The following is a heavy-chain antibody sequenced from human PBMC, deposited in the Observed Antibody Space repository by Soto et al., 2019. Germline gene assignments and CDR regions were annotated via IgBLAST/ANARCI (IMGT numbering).Heavy chain of an antibody. D-gene: IGHD3-22*01. CDR2: IIPIFGTA. CDR3: ARRIYYDSIQLYWFDP. J-gene: IGHJ5*02. Sequence: SVKVSCKASGGTFSSYAISWVRQAPGQGLEWMGGIIPIFGTANYAQKFQGRVTITADESTSTAYMELSSLRSEDTAVYYCARRIYYDSIQLYWFDPWGQGTLVTVSS. V-gene: IGHV1-69*13. CDR1: GGTFSSYA.